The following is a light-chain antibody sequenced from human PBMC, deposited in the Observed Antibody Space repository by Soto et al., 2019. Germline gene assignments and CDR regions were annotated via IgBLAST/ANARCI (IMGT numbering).Light chain of an antibody. J-gene: IGKJ1*01. V-gene: IGKV3-20*01. CDR3: QQYGSSLWT. CDR2: STS. Sequence: ENVLTQSPDTLSLSPGERATLSCRASQSVSTPYLAWYQQRPGQAPRLLIYSTSTRASGIPDRLSGSGSGTDFTLTISRLEPEDFAVYYCQQYGSSLWTFGQGTKVEIK. CDR1: QSVSTPY.